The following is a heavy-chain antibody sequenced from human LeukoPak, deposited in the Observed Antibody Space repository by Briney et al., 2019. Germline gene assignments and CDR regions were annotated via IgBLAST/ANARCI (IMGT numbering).Heavy chain of an antibody. J-gene: IGHJ3*02. CDR3: ASPSPDLGPPRTVVTQGAFDI. CDR2: IYSGGST. V-gene: IGHV3-53*01. Sequence: PGGSLRLSCAASGFTVSSNYMSWVRQAPGKGLEWVSVIYSGGSTYYADSVKGRFTISRDNSKNTLYLQMNSLRAEDTAVYYCASPSPDLGPPRTVVTQGAFDIWGQGTMVTVSS. D-gene: IGHD4-23*01. CDR1: GFTVSSNY.